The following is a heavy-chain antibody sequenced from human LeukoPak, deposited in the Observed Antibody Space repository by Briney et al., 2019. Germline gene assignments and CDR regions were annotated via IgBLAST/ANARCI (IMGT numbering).Heavy chain of an antibody. CDR2: IWNAGNRK. J-gene: IGHJ3*02. CDR3: ARDSITTIPGVDACDI. D-gene: IGHD3-10*01. V-gene: IGHV3-33*01. Sequence: GGSLRLSCAATGFTFSNYGMHWVRQAPGKGLDWVAVIWNAGNRKEYADSVKGRFTISKDNSKNTLSLQMDSLRVEDTAVYYCARDSITTIPGVDACDIWGQGTLVTVSS. CDR1: GFTFSNYG.